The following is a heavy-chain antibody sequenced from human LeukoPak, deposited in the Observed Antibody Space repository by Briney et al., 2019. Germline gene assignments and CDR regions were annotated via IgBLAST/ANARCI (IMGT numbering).Heavy chain of an antibody. V-gene: IGHV4-39*01. J-gene: IGHJ5*02. CDR2: IYYSGST. Sequence: SETLSLTCTVSGCSISSSSYYWGWMRQPPGKGLEWIGSIYYSGSTYYNPSLKSRVTISVDTSKNQFSLKLSSLTAADTAVYYCARHPPYGYFSGGDWFDPWGQGTLVTVSS. D-gene: IGHD5-18*01. CDR1: GCSISSSSYY. CDR3: ARHPPYGYFSGGDWFDP.